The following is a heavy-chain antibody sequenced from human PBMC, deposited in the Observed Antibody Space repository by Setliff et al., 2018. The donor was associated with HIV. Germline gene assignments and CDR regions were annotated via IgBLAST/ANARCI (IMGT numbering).Heavy chain of an antibody. Sequence: PGGSLRLSCAASGFTFSSYSMNWVRQAPGKGLEWVSSISSSSSYIYYADSVKGRFTISRDNAKNSLYLQMKSLRAEDTAVYYCAKSHPDYDILTGWPEYFDYWGQGTLVTVSS. J-gene: IGHJ4*02. CDR3: AKSHPDYDILTGWPEYFDY. CDR1: GFTFSSYS. CDR2: ISSSSSYI. V-gene: IGHV3-21*01. D-gene: IGHD3-9*01.